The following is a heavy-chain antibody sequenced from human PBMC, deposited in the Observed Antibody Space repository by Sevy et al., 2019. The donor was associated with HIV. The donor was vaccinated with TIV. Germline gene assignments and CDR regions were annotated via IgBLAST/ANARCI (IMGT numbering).Heavy chain of an antibody. CDR3: ARDRAVGASGLGV. CDR2: IYHDGTT. D-gene: IGHD1-26*01. Sequence: SETLSLTCTVSGGSINSYYWNYIRQPPGKGLEWIGYIYHDGTTNLNPSLKSRVTMSVDPSKNQFSLKLRSVTAADTAVYYCARDRAVGASGLGVWGQGILVTVSS. V-gene: IGHV4-59*01. J-gene: IGHJ4*02. CDR1: GGSINSYY.